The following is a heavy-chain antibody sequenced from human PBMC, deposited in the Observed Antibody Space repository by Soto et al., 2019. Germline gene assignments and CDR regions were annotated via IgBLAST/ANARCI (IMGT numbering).Heavy chain of an antibody. J-gene: IGHJ4*02. D-gene: IGHD6-19*01. CDR1: GFPFSIYS. CDR3: ARSVEGHFDY. Sequence: EVQLVESGGGLVQPGGSLRLTCVASGFPFSIYSMNWVRQAPGKGLEWSSYITSDTNTIKYADSVKGRLTISRDNAKNLVYLQMNSLRDEDTAVYFCARSVEGHFDYWGQGTVVTVSS. V-gene: IGHV3-48*02. CDR2: ITSDTNTI.